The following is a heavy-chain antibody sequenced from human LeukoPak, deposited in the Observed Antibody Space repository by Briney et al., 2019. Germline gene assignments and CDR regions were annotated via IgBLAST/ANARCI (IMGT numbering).Heavy chain of an antibody. V-gene: IGHV6-1*01. D-gene: IGHD3-22*01. J-gene: IGHJ4*02. CDR2: TYYRSKWYN. CDR3: ASLITASETGFDS. Sequence: QTLSLTCAISGDRGSNKGSAWNWIRQSPSRGLEWLGRTYYRSKWYNDYAVSVKSRITLSPDTSKNQVSLQLKSVTPEDTATYYCASLITASETGFDSWGQGTLVTVSS. CDR1: GDRGSNKGSA.